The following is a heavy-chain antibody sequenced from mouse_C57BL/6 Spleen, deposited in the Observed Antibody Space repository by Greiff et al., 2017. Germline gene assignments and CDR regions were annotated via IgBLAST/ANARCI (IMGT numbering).Heavy chain of an antibody. D-gene: IGHD2-3*01. CDR2: INPNYGTT. J-gene: IGHJ2*01. Sequence: VQLQQSGPELVKPGASVKISCKASGYSFTDYNMNWVKQSYGKSLEWIGVINPNYGTTSYNQKFKGQATLTVDQSSSPAYMQLNSLTSEDSEVYDCDRWGWEGDYFDYWGQGTTLTVSS. CDR1: GYSFTDYN. CDR3: DRWGWEGDYFDY. V-gene: IGHV1-39*01.